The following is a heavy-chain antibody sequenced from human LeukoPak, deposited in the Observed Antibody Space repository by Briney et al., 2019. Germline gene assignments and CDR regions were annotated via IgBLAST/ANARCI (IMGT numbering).Heavy chain of an antibody. CDR3: ARVPRDSSGWTPFDH. V-gene: IGHV4-39*01. J-gene: IGHJ4*02. D-gene: IGHD6-19*01. CDR1: GGSITSSSYN. CDR2: IHYSGST. Sequence: KPSETLSLTCIVSGGSITSSSYNWDWIRQPPGKGLEWIGSIHYSGSTYYNPSLKSRVTISADTSKNQLSLKVNSVTAADTAVYYCARVPRDSSGWTPFDHWGQGTLVTVSS.